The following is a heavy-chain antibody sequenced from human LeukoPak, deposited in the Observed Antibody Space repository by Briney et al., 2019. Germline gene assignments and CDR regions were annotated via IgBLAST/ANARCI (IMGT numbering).Heavy chain of an antibody. J-gene: IGHJ4*02. CDR1: GYSFSTHD. CDR2: MNPNSGNT. D-gene: IGHD3-3*01. CDR3: AKESYGSFGVPTFGGTGY. Sequence: SVKVSCKASGYSFSTHDIHWVRQATGRGLEWMGWMNPNSGNTANVQKFQDRVNMTRNTSINTAYMALSSLTSEDTAVYYCAKESYGSFGVPTFGGTGYWGQGTLVTVSS. V-gene: IGHV1-8*01.